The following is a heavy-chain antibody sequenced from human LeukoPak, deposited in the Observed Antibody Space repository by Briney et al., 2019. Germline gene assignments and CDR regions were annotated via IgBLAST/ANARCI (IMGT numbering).Heavy chain of an antibody. CDR3: ARRPVTASYFDY. CDR2: INQDGSGK. Sequence: GGSLRLSCAVSGFTFRNAWMSWVRQAPGKGLEWVANINQDGSGKYYVDSVKGRFTISRDNAKNSLYLQMNSLRAEDTAVYYCARRPVTASYFDYWGQGTLVTVSS. CDR1: GFTFRNAW. D-gene: IGHD2-21*02. V-gene: IGHV3-7*01. J-gene: IGHJ4*02.